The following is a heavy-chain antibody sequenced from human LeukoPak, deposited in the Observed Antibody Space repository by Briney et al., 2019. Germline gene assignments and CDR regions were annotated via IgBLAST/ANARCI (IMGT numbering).Heavy chain of an antibody. D-gene: IGHD1-26*01. CDR3: ARGLFGSGSYTPYYYYGMDV. Sequence: GGSLRLSCAASGFTFSSYWMHWVRQAPGKGLVWVSRINSDGSSTSYADSVKGRFTIPSDNAKNTLYLQMNSLRAEDTAVYYCARGLFGSGSYTPYYYYGMDVWGQGTTVTVSS. J-gene: IGHJ6*02. CDR2: INSDGSST. CDR1: GFTFSSYW. V-gene: IGHV3-74*01.